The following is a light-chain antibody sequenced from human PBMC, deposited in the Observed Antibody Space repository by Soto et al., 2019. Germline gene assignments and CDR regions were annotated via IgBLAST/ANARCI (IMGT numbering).Light chain of an antibody. J-gene: IGKJ1*01. CDR3: QQYNSYPRT. V-gene: IGKV1-5*03. CDR2: KAS. Sequence: DIQMTPSPSTLSSNVRGRVTKTFRASQSISSWLAWYQQKAGKAPKLLIYKASSLESGVPSRFSGSGSGTEFTLTISSLQPDDFATYYCQQYNSYPRTFGQGTKVDIK. CDR1: QSISSW.